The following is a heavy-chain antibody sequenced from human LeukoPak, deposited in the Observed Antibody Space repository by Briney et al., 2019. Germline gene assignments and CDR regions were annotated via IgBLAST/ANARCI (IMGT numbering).Heavy chain of an antibody. D-gene: IGHD6-13*01. CDR1: GFIFSDHY. CDR2: IYHSGST. CDR3: ARLYSSSSYYFDY. Sequence: GSLRLSCAASGFIFSDHYMDWVRQAPGKGLEWIGEIYHSGSTNYNPSLKSRVTISVDKSKNQFSLKLSSVTAADTAVYYCARLYSSSSYYFDYWGQGTLVTVSS. J-gene: IGHJ4*02. V-gene: IGHV4-4*02.